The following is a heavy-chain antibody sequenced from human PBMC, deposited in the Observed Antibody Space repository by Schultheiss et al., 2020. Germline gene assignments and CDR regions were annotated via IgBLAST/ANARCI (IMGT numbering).Heavy chain of an antibody. J-gene: IGHJ4*02. D-gene: IGHD5-12*01. CDR1: GGSISTSSYY. V-gene: IGHV4-39*07. Sequence: SETLSLTCTVSGGSISTSSYYWSWIRRPPGKALELIGYIYYSGSTYYNPSLKSRVTISVDTSKNQFSLKLSSVTAADTAVYYCAKGEDIVATPIDYWGQGTLVTVSS. CDR3: AKGEDIVATPIDY. CDR2: IYYSGST.